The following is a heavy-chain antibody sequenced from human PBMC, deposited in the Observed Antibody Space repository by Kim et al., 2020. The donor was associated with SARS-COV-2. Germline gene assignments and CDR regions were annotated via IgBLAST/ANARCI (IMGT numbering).Heavy chain of an antibody. J-gene: IGHJ6*03. D-gene: IGHD6-19*01. CDR3: GRHQRYSSGWYAAFYYYYMDV. CDR2: AYYIGNT. V-gene: IGHV4-39*01. CDR1: GGSLSSSSYY. Sequence: SETLSLTCTVSGGSLSSSSYYWGWIRQPPGKGLEWIGTAYYIGNTYYNPSLKSRVTISVDTSKNQFSLKLGSVTAADTAVYYCGRHQRYSSGWYAAFYYYYMDVWGKGTTVTVSS.